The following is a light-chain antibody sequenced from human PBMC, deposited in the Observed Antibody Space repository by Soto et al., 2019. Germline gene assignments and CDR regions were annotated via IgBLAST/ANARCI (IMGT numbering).Light chain of an antibody. CDR2: DAS. CDR1: QSVGSY. CDR3: QQRSNWPPDKYT. V-gene: IGKV3-11*01. J-gene: IGKJ2*01. Sequence: EIVLTQSPATLSLSPGERATLSCRASQSVGSYLAWYQQKPGQAPRLLIYDASNRATGIPARFSGSGSGTDFTLTISSLEPEDFAVYYCQQRSNWPPDKYTFGQGTKLEI.